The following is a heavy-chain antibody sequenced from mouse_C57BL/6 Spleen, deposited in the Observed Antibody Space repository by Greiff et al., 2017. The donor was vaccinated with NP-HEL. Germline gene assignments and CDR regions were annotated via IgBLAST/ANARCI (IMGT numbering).Heavy chain of an antibody. D-gene: IGHD2-1*01. CDR3: ARELNYGNYVDYFDY. CDR1: GYSITSGYY. Sequence: EVKLQESGPGLVKPSQSLSLTCSVTGYSITSGYYWNWIRQFPGNKLEWMGYISYDGSNNYNPSLKNRISITRDTSKNQFFLKLNSVTTEDTATYYCARELNYGNYVDYFDYWGQGTTLTVSS. CDR2: ISYDGSN. V-gene: IGHV3-6*01. J-gene: IGHJ2*01.